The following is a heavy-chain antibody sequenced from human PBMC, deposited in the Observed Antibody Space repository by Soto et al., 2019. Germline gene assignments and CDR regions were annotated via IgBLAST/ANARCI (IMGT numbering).Heavy chain of an antibody. D-gene: IGHD2-2*01. CDR2: ISGSDAGT. CDR1: GFTFSIHA. V-gene: IGHV3-23*01. CDR3: TKDPCTRSSCYFDF. Sequence: EVQLLESGGGLVQPGGSLRLSFEASGFTFSIHAMSWVRQAPGKGLEWVSAISGSDAGTFDADSVRGRFTISRDNSKNTLYLHMTSLRVEDTAIYYCTKDPCTRSSCYFDFWGQGSLVTVSS. J-gene: IGHJ4*02.